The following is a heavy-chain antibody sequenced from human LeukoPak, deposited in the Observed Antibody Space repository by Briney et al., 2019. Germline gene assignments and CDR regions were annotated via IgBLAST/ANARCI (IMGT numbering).Heavy chain of an antibody. CDR1: GSTFSSYG. CDR2: IRYDGSNK. V-gene: IGHV3-30*02. J-gene: IGHJ6*02. CDR3: AKDDGGAYLDGMDV. D-gene: IGHD2-21*01. Sequence: GGSLRLSCAASGSTFSSYGMHWVRQAPGKGLEWVAFIRYDGSNKYYADSVKGRFTISRDNSKNTLYLQMNSLRAEDTAVYYCAKDDGGAYLDGMDVWGQGTTVTVSS.